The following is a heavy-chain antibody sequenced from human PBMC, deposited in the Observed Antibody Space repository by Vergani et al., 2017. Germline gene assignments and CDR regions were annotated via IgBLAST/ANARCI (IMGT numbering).Heavy chain of an antibody. D-gene: IGHD4-17*01. CDR3: ARGGNYGDDPGYRGPFDY. CDR2: INHSGST. J-gene: IGHJ4*02. Sequence: QVQLQQWGAGLLKPSETLSLTCAVYGGSFSGYYWSWIRQPPGKGLEWIGEINHSGSTNYNPSLKSRVTISVDTSKNQFSLKLSSVTAADTAVYYCARGGNYGDDPGYRGPFDYWGQGTLVTVSS. V-gene: IGHV4-34*01. CDR1: GGSFSGYY.